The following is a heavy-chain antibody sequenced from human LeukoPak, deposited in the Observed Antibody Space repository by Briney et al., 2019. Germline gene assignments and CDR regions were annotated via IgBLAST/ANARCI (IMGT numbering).Heavy chain of an antibody. CDR3: ARGGFHHGFDI. D-gene: IGHD1-14*01. J-gene: IGHJ3*02. V-gene: IGHV3-74*01. CDR2: IDNDGSDT. Sequence: GGSLRLSCAASGFTFSSYWIHWVRQAPGKGLAWVSRIDNDGSDTIFADSVKGRFTLSRDNAKNTVYLQMNGLRAEDTAVYYCARGGFHHGFDIWGQGTMVTVS. CDR1: GFTFSSYW.